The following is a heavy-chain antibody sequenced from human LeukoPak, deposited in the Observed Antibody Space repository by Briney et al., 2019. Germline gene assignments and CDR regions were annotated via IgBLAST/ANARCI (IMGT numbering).Heavy chain of an antibody. D-gene: IGHD6-19*01. Sequence: PGGSLRLSCAVSGFSVNSFGMSWVRQAPGMGLEWISAISINGETTWYADSVKGRFIISRDNSKNALYPQLSSLRVEDTAVYYCAQGFSSGWYPNWGQGSLVSVSS. CDR3: AQGFSSGWYPN. J-gene: IGHJ4*02. CDR2: ISINGETT. V-gene: IGHV3-23*01. CDR1: GFSVNSFG.